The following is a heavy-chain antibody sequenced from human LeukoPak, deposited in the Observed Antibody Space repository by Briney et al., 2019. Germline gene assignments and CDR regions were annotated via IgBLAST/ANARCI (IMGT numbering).Heavy chain of an antibody. CDR3: ARESYGSGSAMDV. J-gene: IGHJ6*02. V-gene: IGHV4-34*01. CDR1: GASFTDHD. CDR2: INHRGRA. D-gene: IGHD3-10*01. Sequence: PSETLSLTCAVYGASFTDHDWHWIRQPPGKGLEWLGEINHRGRANYNPSLKSRLNMSINQSQSQFSLKLTTVTAADKAFYYCARESYGSGSAMDVWGQGTTVTVSS.